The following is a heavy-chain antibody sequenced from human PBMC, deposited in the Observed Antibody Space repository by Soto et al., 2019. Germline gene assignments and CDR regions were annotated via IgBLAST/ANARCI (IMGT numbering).Heavy chain of an antibody. CDR2: IIPIFGTA. D-gene: IGHD5-18*01. V-gene: IGHV1-69*01. Sequence: QVQLVQSGAEVKKPGSSVKVSCKASGGTFSSYAISWVRQAPGQGLEWMGGIIPIFGTANYAQKFQGRVTITADESTSTAYMELSRLRSEDTAVYYCARGARYSYGYRGGYYFDYWGQGTLVTVSS. J-gene: IGHJ4*02. CDR3: ARGARYSYGYRGGYYFDY. CDR1: GGTFSSYA.